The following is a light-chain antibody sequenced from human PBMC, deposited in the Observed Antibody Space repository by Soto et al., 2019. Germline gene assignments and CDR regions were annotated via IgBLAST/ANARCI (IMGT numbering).Light chain of an antibody. CDR3: QQCTNWPPYT. CDR2: DAS. Sequence: DIVMTQSPSTLSVSPGERATLSCRASQSISNNLAWYQQKPGQAPRLLIYDASTRATGVPARFSGSGSGTEFPLTIGSLQSEDFAVYYCQQCTNWPPYTFGQGTKLEIK. V-gene: IGKV3-15*01. J-gene: IGKJ2*01. CDR1: QSISNN.